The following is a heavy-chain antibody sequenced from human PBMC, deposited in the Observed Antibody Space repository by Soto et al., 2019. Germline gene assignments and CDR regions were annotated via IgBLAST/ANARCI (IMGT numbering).Heavy chain of an antibody. D-gene: IGHD1-26*01. V-gene: IGHV1-69*06. CDR2: IIPIFGTA. CDR1: GGTFSSYA. CDR3: ARVVGATRYYYGMDV. Sequence: ASVKVSCKASGGTFSSYAISWVRQAPGQGLEWMGGIIPIFGTANYAQKFQGRVTITADKSTSTAYMELSSLRSEDTAMYYCARVVGATRYYYGMDVWGQGTTVTVSS. J-gene: IGHJ6*02.